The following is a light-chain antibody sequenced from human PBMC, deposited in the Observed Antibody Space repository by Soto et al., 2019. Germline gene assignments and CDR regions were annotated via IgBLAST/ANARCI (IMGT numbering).Light chain of an antibody. CDR2: EVT. Sequence: QSALTQPASVSGFPGQSITISCTGTDSDIGAYNYVSWYQHHPGKAPTLLIHEVTNRPSGVSRRFSSSKSGNTASLTISGLRAEDEADYYCNSFTTSSTLLFGGGTKLTVL. J-gene: IGLJ2*01. V-gene: IGLV2-14*01. CDR3: NSFTTSSTLL. CDR1: DSDIGAYNY.